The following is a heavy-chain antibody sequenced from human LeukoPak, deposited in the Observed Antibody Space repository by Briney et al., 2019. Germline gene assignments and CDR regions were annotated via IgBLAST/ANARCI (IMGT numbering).Heavy chain of an antibody. CDR3: ARAITMVRGAMYNWFDP. D-gene: IGHD3-10*01. CDR1: GYTFTGYY. V-gene: IGHV1-2*02. J-gene: IGHJ5*02. Sequence: ASVKVSCKASGYTFTGYYMHWVRQAPGQGLEWLGWINPKSGDTNYAQKFQGRVTMTRDTSISTAYMELSRLRSDDTAVYYCARAITMVRGAMYNWFDPWGQGTLVTVSS. CDR2: INPKSGDT.